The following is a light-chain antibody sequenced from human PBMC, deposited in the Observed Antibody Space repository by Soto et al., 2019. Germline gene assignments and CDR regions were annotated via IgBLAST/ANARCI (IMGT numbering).Light chain of an antibody. J-gene: IGKJ1*01. CDR2: WAS. CDR1: QSVLYNSNNKNF. Sequence: DIVMTQSPDSLAVSLGERATINCKASQSVLYNSNNKNFLAWYQQNPGRPPKLLIYWASTRDSGVPDRFSGSGSGTDFTLTISSLQAEDVAVYYCQQYYSTPPTFGQGTKVEIK. CDR3: QQYYSTPPT. V-gene: IGKV4-1*01.